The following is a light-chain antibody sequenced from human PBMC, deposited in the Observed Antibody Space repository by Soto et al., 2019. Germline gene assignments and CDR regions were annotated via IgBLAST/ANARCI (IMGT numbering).Light chain of an antibody. CDR2: KAS. CDR1: QSISSW. CDR3: QQYKTYPWM. J-gene: IGKJ1*01. Sequence: DIQMTQSPSTLSASVGDRVTITCRASQSISSWLAWYQQKPGRAPKLLIYKASGLESGVPSRFSGSGSGTEFTLTISSLQPDDFATYSCQQYKTYPWMFGQGTKVEI. V-gene: IGKV1-5*03.